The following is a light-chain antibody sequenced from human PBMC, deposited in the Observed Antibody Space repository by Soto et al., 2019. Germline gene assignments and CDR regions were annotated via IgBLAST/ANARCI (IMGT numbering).Light chain of an antibody. CDR3: LQDADFPRT. Sequence: GDRVTITCRASQSISSWLAWYQQKPGKAPKLLIYDASSLESGVPSRFSGSGSGTFFTLTISSLQPEDVATYYCLQDADFPRTFGQGTKVDIK. CDR2: DAS. CDR1: QSISSW. J-gene: IGKJ1*01. V-gene: IGKV1-5*01.